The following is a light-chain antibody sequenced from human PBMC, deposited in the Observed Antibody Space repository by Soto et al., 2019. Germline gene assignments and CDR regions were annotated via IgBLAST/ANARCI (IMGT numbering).Light chain of an antibody. CDR3: QQYENLPIT. Sequence: SSLSASVGDRFIITCQASQDIGNYLNWYQQKPGKAPKLLIFDASNLESGVPSRFSGSGSGTDFTFTISSLQPEDIATYYCQQYENLPITFGQGTRLEIK. CDR1: QDIGNY. V-gene: IGKV1-33*01. J-gene: IGKJ5*01. CDR2: DAS.